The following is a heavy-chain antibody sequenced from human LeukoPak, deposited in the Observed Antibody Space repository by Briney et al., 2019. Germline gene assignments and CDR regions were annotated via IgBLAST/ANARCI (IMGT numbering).Heavy chain of an antibody. V-gene: IGHV3-66*01. CDR3: ASPSTRYGDYGFDY. J-gene: IGHJ4*02. Sequence: GGSLRLPCAASGFTVSGKYTSWVRQAPGKGLEWVSVIYSGGSTYYADSVNGRFTISRDNSKNTLSLQMNSLRAEDTAVYYCASPSTRYGDYGFDYWGQGTLVTVSS. CDR2: IYSGGST. D-gene: IGHD4-17*01. CDR1: GFTVSGKY.